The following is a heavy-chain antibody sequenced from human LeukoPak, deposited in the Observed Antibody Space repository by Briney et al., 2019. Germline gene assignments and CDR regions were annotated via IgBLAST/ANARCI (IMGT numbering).Heavy chain of an antibody. CDR2: IRYDGSNK. J-gene: IGHJ4*02. Sequence: PGGSLRPSCAASGFTFSSYGMHWVRKAPGKGLEWVAFIRYDGSNKYYADSVKGRFTISRDNSKNTLYLQMSSLRAEDTAVYYCAKAPAQQWLAYFDYWGQGTLVTVSS. CDR3: AKAPAQQWLAYFDY. D-gene: IGHD6-19*01. V-gene: IGHV3-30*02. CDR1: GFTFSSYG.